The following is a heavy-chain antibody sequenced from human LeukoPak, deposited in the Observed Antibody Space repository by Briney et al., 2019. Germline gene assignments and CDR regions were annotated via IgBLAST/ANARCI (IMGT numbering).Heavy chain of an antibody. CDR2: IHGSLTTM. V-gene: IGHV3-48*01. Sequence: GGSLRLSCTASGFTFSNYRMNWVRQAPGKGLEWTSYIHGSLTTMYYSDSVKGRFTISRDNAKNSLYLQMNSLRAEDTAVYYCARGTSSAKEGTIDYWGQGTLVTVSS. CDR3: ARGTSSAKEGTIDY. J-gene: IGHJ4*02. D-gene: IGHD1/OR15-1a*01. CDR1: GFTFSNYR.